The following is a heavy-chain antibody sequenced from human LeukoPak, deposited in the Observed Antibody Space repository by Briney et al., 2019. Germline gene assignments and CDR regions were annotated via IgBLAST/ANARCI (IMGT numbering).Heavy chain of an antibody. CDR2: IYYSGST. V-gene: IGHV4-39*01. D-gene: IGHD4-17*01. CDR1: GGSISSSTYY. J-gene: IGHJ5*02. CDR3: ARHSSMTTVTFGP. Sequence: SETLSLTCTVSGGSISSSTYYWGWIRPPPGKGLEWIGSIYYSGSTYYTPSLKSRVIISLDTSKNQFSLKLSSVTAADTAVYYCARHSSMTTVTFGPWGQGTLVTVSS.